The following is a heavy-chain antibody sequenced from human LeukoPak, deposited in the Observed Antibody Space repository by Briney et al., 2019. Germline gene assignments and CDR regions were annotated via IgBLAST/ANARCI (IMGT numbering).Heavy chain of an antibody. CDR1: GGSFSGYS. CDR3: ARSPLGKAAAGSFDY. V-gene: IGHV4-34*01. CDR2: INHSGYT. D-gene: IGHD6-13*01. J-gene: IGHJ4*02. Sequence: ASETLSLTCAVYGGSFSGYSWSWIRQPPGKGLEWIGEINHSGYTNYNPSLKSRVTILLDTSKNQFSLKVTSVTAADTAMYYCARSPLGKAAAGSFDYWGQGTLVTVSS.